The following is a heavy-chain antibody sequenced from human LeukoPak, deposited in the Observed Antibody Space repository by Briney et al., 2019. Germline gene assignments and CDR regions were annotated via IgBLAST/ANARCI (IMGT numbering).Heavy chain of an antibody. J-gene: IGHJ4*02. CDR2: INHSGST. V-gene: IGHV4-34*01. D-gene: IGHD5-12*01. CDR1: GGSFSGYY. CDR3: ARVRGSSGYAFDY. Sequence: PSETLSLTCAVYGGSFSGYYWSWIRQPPGKGLEWIGEINHSGSTNYNPSLKSRVTISVDTSKNQFSLKLSSVTAADTAVYYCARVRGSSGYAFDYWGQGTLVTVSS.